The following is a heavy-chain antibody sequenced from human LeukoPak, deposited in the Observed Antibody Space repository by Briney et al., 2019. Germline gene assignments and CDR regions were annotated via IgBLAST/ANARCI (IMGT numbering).Heavy chain of an antibody. Sequence: GGSLRLSCAASGFTFSSYDMHWVRQAPGKGLEYVSAISSNGGSTYYANSVKGRFTISRDNSKSTLYLQMNSLRDDDSAAYFCARVYLERLTAGYFDHWGQGTQVTVSS. J-gene: IGHJ4*02. V-gene: IGHV3-64*01. CDR1: GFTFSSYD. CDR2: ISSNGGST. D-gene: IGHD2-8*01. CDR3: ARVYLERLTAGYFDH.